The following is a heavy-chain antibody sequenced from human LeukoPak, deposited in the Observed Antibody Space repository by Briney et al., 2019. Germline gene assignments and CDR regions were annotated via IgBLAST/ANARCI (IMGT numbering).Heavy chain of an antibody. CDR3: ARDSQYSSGWYWFDP. D-gene: IGHD6-19*01. CDR1: GYTFTGYY. Sequence: ASVRVSCKASGYTFTGYYMHWVRQAPGQGLEWMGWINPNSGGTNYAQKFQGRVTMTRDTSICTAYMELSRLRSDDTAVYYCARDSQYSSGWYWFDPWGQGTLVTVSS. V-gene: IGHV1-2*02. CDR2: INPNSGGT. J-gene: IGHJ5*02.